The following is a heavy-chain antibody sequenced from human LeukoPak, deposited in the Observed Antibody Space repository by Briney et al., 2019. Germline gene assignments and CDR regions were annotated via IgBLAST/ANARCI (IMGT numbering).Heavy chain of an antibody. CDR1: GGTFSSYA. J-gene: IGHJ4*02. Sequence: ASVKVSCKASGGTFSSYAISWVRQAPGQGLEWMGGIIPIFDTANYAQKFQGRVTITADKSTSTAYMELSSLRSEDTAVYYCARTVRGYRSFDYWGQGTLVTVSS. V-gene: IGHV1-69*06. CDR3: ARTVRGYRSFDY. D-gene: IGHD5-18*01. CDR2: IIPIFDTA.